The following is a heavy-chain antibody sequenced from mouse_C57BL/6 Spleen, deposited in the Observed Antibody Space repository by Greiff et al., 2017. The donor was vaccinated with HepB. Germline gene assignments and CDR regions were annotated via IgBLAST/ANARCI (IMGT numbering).Heavy chain of an antibody. CDR1: GYSFTGYY. CDR3: ASLYYYGSSLPYAMDY. D-gene: IGHD1-1*01. CDR2: INPSTGGT. Sequence: EVQLQQSGPELVKPGASVKISCKASGYSFTGYYMNWVKQSPEKSLEWIGEINPSTGGTTYNQKFKAKATLTVDKSSSTAYMQLKSLTSEDSAVYYCASLYYYGSSLPYAMDYWGQGTSVTVSS. V-gene: IGHV1-42*01. J-gene: IGHJ4*01.